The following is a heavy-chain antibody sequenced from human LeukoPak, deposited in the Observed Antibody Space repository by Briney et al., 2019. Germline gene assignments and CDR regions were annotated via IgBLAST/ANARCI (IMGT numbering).Heavy chain of an antibody. J-gene: IGHJ6*03. CDR3: ARGNPGIAAAGMVMDV. D-gene: IGHD6-13*01. CDR2: INPSGGTT. CDR1: GYTFTSYY. V-gene: IGHV1-46*01. Sequence: ASVKVSCKASGYTFTSYYMHWVRQAPGQGLEWMGLINPSGGTTRYAQKFQGRVTMTRDLSTSTDYMELSSLRSEDTAVYYCARGNPGIAAAGMVMDVWGKGTTVTVSS.